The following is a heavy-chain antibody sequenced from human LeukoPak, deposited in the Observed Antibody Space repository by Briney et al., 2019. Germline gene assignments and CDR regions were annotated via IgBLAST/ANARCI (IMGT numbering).Heavy chain of an antibody. CDR3: AKGRVSSSTWYSTYYYYFYMDL. Sequence: SETLSLTCSVSDDSITTYYWTWIRQPPGKGLEWIGYVDHTGSTNFNPSLNGRVSISRDTTKNLFSLRLRSVTAADTAVYFCAKGRVSSSTWYSTYYYYFYMDLWGKGTTVTVSS. D-gene: IGHD6-13*01. J-gene: IGHJ6*03. CDR1: DDSITTYY. V-gene: IGHV4-59*01. CDR2: VDHTGST.